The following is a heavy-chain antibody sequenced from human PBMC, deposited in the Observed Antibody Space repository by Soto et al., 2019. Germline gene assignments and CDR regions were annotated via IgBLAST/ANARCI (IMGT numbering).Heavy chain of an antibody. J-gene: IGHJ4*02. CDR3: ASLQVPGNFGY. CDR1: GGSIRSSNYY. CDR2: IYYSGDT. Sequence: SETLSLTCTVSGGSIRSSNYYWAWVRQPPGKGLEWIANIYYSGDTYFHPSLRSRLTVSVDTSKNQFSLKLSSLTAADTAMYYCASLQVPGNFGYWGQGTLVTVSS. V-gene: IGHV4-39*01. D-gene: IGHD6-13*01.